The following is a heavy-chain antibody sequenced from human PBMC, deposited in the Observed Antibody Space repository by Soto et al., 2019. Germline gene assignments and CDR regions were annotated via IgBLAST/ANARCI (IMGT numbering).Heavy chain of an antibody. V-gene: IGHV6-1*01. CDR3: ARGEQYSGRIFDY. Sequence: SQTLSLTCAITGDSVSSNSAGWSWVRQSPSRGLEWLGRTYYRSKWYYEYAVSVRGRITINPDTSKNQYSLQLNSVTPEDTAVYFCARGEQYSGRIFDYGSQGTLDTVFS. D-gene: IGHD1-26*01. CDR1: GDSVSSNSAG. CDR2: TYYRSKWYY. J-gene: IGHJ4*01.